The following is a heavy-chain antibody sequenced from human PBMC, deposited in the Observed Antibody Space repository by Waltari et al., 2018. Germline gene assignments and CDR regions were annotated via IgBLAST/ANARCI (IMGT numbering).Heavy chain of an antibody. CDR3: ARDLRAPYYYDSSGYSGEWY. V-gene: IGHV3-7*01. D-gene: IGHD3-22*01. CDR2: IKQDGSEK. Sequence: EVQLVESGGGLVQPGGSLRLSCAASGFTFSSHWMSWVRQAPGKGLEWVANIKQDGSEKYYVDSVKGRFTISRDNAKNSLYLQMNSLRAEDTAVYYCARDLRAPYYYDSSGYSGEWYWGQGTLVTVSS. CDR1: GFTFSSHW. J-gene: IGHJ4*02.